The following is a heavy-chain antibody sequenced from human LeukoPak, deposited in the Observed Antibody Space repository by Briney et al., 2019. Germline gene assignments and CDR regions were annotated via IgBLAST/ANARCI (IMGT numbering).Heavy chain of an antibody. Sequence: PSETLSLTCTVSRASIGNGGYYWTWIRQPAGRGLEWIGRIYTAGYTNYNPSLEGRVTISLDASKNQFSLKLTSVTAADTAVYYCAGESGSAWFTGGDFDYWGQGILVTVSS. D-gene: IGHD2-8*02. CDR2: IYTAGYT. CDR3: AGESGSAWFTGGDFDY. J-gene: IGHJ4*02. V-gene: IGHV4-61*02. CDR1: RASIGNGGYY.